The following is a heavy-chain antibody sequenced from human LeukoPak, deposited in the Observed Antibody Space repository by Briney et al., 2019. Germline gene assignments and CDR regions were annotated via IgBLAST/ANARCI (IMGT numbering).Heavy chain of an antibody. CDR2: ISGSGAST. CDR1: GFTFGSYA. Sequence: GGSLRLSCAASGFTFGSYAMSWVRQAPGKGLEWVSGISGSGASTYYADSVKGRFTISRDNSKNTLYLQMNSLRAEDTAEYYCAKSLGGYDCWGQGTLVTVSS. D-gene: IGHD5-12*01. V-gene: IGHV3-23*01. CDR3: AKSLGGYDC. J-gene: IGHJ4*02.